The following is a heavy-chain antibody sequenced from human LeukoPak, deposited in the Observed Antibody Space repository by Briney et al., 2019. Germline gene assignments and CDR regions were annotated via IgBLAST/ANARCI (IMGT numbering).Heavy chain of an antibody. CDR1: GDSITSHY. Sequence: SETLSLTCIVSGDSITSHYWNWIRQPPGKGLEWIGYVHYSGSTTYHPSLKSRVTMSVDTSKNHFSLKIISVTAADTAVYYCAKWAKDWQAFDIWGQGTMVTASS. V-gene: IGHV4-59*11. CDR3: AKWAKDWQAFDI. CDR2: VHYSGST. D-gene: IGHD2-21*01. J-gene: IGHJ3*02.